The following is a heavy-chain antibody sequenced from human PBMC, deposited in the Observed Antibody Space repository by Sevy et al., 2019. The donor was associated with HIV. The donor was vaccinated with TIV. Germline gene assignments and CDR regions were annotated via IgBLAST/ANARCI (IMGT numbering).Heavy chain of an antibody. V-gene: IGHV3-53*01. J-gene: IGHJ3*02. D-gene: IGHD3-16*02. Sequence: GGSLRLSCAASGFTVSSNYMSWVRQAPGKGLEWVSVIYSGGSTYYADSVKGRFTISRDNTKNTLYIQMNSLRAEDTAVTDCARGGSYGYVSGSYRHPDIWGQGTMVTVSS. CDR1: GFTVSSNY. CDR2: IYSGGST. CDR3: ARGGSYGYVSGSYRHPDI.